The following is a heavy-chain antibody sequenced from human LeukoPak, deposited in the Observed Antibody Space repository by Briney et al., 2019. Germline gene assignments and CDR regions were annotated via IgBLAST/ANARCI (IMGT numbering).Heavy chain of an antibody. D-gene: IGHD2-2*01. CDR1: GGSISSGGYS. CDR3: ASALGYCSSTSCSDWFDP. CDR2: IYHSGST. Sequence: SETLSLTCAVSGGSISSGGYSWSWIRQPPGKGLEWIGYIYHSGSTYYNPSLKSRVTISVDRSKNRFSLKLSSVTAADTAVYYCASALGYCSSTSCSDWFDPWGQGTLVTVSS. J-gene: IGHJ5*02. V-gene: IGHV4-30-2*01.